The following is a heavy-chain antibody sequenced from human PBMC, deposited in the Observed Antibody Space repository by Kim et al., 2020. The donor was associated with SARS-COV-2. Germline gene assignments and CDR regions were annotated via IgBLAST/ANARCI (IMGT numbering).Heavy chain of an antibody. J-gene: IGHJ6*02. D-gene: IGHD6-25*01. CDR3: ARVGPAGLGNGMDV. V-gene: IGHV3-74*01. CDR1: GFMSSNYW. CDR2: INNEGDVT. Sequence: GGSLRLSCAASGFMSSNYWMHWVRQVPGKGLVWVSRINNEGDVTNYADSVKGRFTISRDNAKNTLYLQMNSLRAVDTGLYYCARVGPAGLGNGMDVWGQGTTVTVSS.